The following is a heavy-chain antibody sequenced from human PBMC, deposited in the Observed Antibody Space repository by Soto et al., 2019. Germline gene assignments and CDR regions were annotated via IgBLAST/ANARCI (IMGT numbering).Heavy chain of an antibody. CDR1: GFTFSSYA. CDR2: ISGSGGST. CDR3: AKEYRSYYYDSSGYYPNWFDP. J-gene: IGHJ5*02. V-gene: IGHV3-23*01. D-gene: IGHD3-22*01. Sequence: GGSLRLSCAASGFTFSSYAMSWVRQAPGKGLEWVSAISGSGGSTYYADSVKGRFTISRDNSKNTLYLQMNSLRAEDTAVYYCAKEYRSYYYDSSGYYPNWFDPWGQGTLVTVSS.